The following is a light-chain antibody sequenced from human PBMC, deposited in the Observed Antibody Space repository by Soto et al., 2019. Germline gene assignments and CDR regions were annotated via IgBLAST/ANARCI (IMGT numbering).Light chain of an antibody. CDR3: GSWDSSLSAYV. J-gene: IGLJ1*01. Sequence: QSVPTLPHCVYAAPGQKFPMSCSGSIYNIGGNSVSWYQQLPGTAPKLLIYDDNKRPSGIPDRFSGSKSGTSATLGITGFQTGDEADYYCGSWDSSLSAYVFGTGTKVTVL. V-gene: IGLV1-51*01. CDR1: IYNIGGNS. CDR2: DDN.